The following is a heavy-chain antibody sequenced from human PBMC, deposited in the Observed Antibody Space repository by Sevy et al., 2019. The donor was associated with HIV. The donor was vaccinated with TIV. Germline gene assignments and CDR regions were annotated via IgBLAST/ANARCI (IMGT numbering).Heavy chain of an antibody. V-gene: IGHV3-23*01. CDR1: GFTFSSYA. Sequence: GGSLRLSCAASGFTFSSYAMSWVRQAPGKGLEWVSAISGSGGSTYYADFVKGRFTISRDNSKNTLYLQMNSLRAEDTAVYYCAKDFYPDYYDSSGFTSAGWFDPWGQGTLVTVSS. CDR3: AKDFYPDYYDSSGFTSAGWFDP. J-gene: IGHJ5*02. CDR2: ISGSGGST. D-gene: IGHD3-22*01.